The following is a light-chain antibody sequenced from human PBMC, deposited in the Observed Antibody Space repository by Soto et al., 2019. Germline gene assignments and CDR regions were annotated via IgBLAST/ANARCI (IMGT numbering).Light chain of an antibody. J-gene: IGKJ4*01. CDR3: QQSGSSPLT. CDR1: QSVSNNY. Sequence: EIVLTQSPGTLSLSPGERATLSCRASQSVSNNYLAWYQQKPGQAPRLLIYGASNRATGIPDRFSGCGSATDFTLTISRLEPEDFAVYFCQQSGSSPLTFGGGTKVEIK. CDR2: GAS. V-gene: IGKV3-20*01.